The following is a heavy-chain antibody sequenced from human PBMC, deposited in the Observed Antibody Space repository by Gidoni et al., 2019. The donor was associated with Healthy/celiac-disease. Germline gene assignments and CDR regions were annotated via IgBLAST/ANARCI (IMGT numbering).Heavy chain of an antibody. CDR2: ISDDGSNK. CDR1: GVTFSSYC. D-gene: IGHD1-1*01. CDR3: AKDGIGAGNHYYYYYMDV. Sequence: QVQPVASGGGVVPPGRSLRLSCAASGVTFSSYCMHWVRQAPGKGLGWGAVISDDGSNKDYADSVKGRFTISRDNSKNTLYLQMNSLRAEDTAVYYCAKDGIGAGNHYYYYYMDVWGKGTTVTVSS. V-gene: IGHV3-30*18. J-gene: IGHJ6*03.